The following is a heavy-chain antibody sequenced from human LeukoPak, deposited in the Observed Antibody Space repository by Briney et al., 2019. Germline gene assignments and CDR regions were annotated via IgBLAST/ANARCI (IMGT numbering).Heavy chain of an antibody. CDR3: ARDRLPDYYGSGSPYYYGMDV. J-gene: IGHJ6*04. Sequence: GASVKVSCKASGGTFSSYAISWVRQAPGQGLEWMGWISAYNGNTNYAQKLQGRVTMTTDTSTSTAYMELRSLRSDDTAVYYCARDRLPDYYGSGSPYYYGMDVWGKGTTVTVSS. CDR1: GGTFSSYA. D-gene: IGHD3-10*01. V-gene: IGHV1-18*01. CDR2: ISAYNGNT.